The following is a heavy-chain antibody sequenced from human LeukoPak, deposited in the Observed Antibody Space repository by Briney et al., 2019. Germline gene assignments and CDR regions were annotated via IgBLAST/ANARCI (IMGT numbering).Heavy chain of an antibody. CDR1: GGSISSYY. D-gene: IGHD4-11*01. Sequence: SETLSLTCTVSGGSISSYYWSWIRQPPGKGLDYIGHIYYSGSTDYNPSLKSRVTMSVDSSKNQFSLTLRSMTAADTAVYYCAKYAMTAVGRGGYYYYMDVWGKGTTVTVSS. CDR2: IYYSGST. J-gene: IGHJ6*03. CDR3: AKYAMTAVGRGGYYYYMDV. V-gene: IGHV4-59*01.